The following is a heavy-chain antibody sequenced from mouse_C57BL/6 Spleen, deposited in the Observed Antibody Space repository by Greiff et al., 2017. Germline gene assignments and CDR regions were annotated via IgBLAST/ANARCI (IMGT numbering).Heavy chain of an antibody. V-gene: IGHV10-1*01. D-gene: IGHD3-2*02. CDR3: VRSSYGFAY. CDR1: GFSFNTYA. Sequence: VKVVESGGGLVQPKGSLKLSCAASGFSFNTYAMNWVRQAPGKGLEWVARIRSKSNNYATYYADSVKDRFTISRDDSESMLYLQMNNLKTEDTAMYYCVRSSYGFAYWGQGTLVTVSA. CDR2: IRSKSNNYAT. J-gene: IGHJ3*01.